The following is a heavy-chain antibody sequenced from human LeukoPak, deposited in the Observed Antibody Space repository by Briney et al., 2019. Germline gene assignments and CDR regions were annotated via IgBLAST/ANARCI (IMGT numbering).Heavy chain of an antibody. CDR1: GYSFTSYW. CDR2: IYPGDSDT. D-gene: IGHD2/OR15-2a*01. Sequence: GESLKISCKGAGYSFTSYWIGWVRQMPGKGLEWMGIIYPGDSDTRYSPSFQGQVTISADKSTSTAYLQWSSLKASDTAMYYCARHNSTTSRYAFDIWGQGAMVTVSS. J-gene: IGHJ3*02. V-gene: IGHV5-51*01. CDR3: ARHNSTTSRYAFDI.